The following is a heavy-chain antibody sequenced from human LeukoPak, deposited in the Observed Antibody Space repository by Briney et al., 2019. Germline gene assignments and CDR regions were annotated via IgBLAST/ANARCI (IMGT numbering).Heavy chain of an antibody. V-gene: IGHV1-2*02. Sequence: ASVKVSCKASGYNLIAYYIHWVRQAPGQGLEWMGWLNPNSGVTNYAQKFQGRVTMTRDTSISTAYMEPSSLRSDDTAVYYCARGNAMATIRVTDYWGQGTLVTVSS. D-gene: IGHD5-24*01. CDR1: GYNLIAYY. J-gene: IGHJ4*02. CDR3: ARGNAMATIRVTDY. CDR2: LNPNSGVT.